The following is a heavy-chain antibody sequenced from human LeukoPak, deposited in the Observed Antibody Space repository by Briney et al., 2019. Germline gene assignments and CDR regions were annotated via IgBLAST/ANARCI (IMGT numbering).Heavy chain of an antibody. CDR3: AREKDYGDYIDF. CDR2: VSSDGINK. D-gene: IGHD4-17*01. Sequence: GGSLRLSCAASGLTFNEYAIHWVRQAPGKGLEWVAVVSSDGINKYYADSVKGRFTISRDNSKNTLYLQMNSLRPEDTAVYYCAREKDYGDYIDFWGQGTLVTVSS. J-gene: IGHJ4*02. CDR1: GLTFNEYA. V-gene: IGHV3-30-3*01.